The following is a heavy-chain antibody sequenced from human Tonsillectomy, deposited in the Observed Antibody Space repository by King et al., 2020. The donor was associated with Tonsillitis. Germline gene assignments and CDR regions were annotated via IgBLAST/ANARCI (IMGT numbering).Heavy chain of an antibody. Sequence: VKLVESGGGVVQPGRSLRLSCAASGFTFSSYAMHWVRQAPGKGLEWVAVISYDGSNKYYADSVKGRFTISRDNSKNTLYLQMNSLRAEDTAVYYCARDTSYDILTGLTGIFDYWGQGTLVTVSS. V-gene: IGHV3-30*04. J-gene: IGHJ4*02. CDR2: ISYDGSNK. D-gene: IGHD3-9*01. CDR3: ARDTSYDILTGLTGIFDY. CDR1: GFTFSSYA.